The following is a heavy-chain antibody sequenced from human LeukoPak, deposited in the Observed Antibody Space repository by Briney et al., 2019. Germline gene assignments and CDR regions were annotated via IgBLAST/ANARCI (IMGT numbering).Heavy chain of an antibody. CDR3: ARVATYYDFWSGYHDRYYYMDV. CDR1: GGSFSGYY. D-gene: IGHD3-3*01. Sequence: SETLSLTCAVYGGSFSGYYWSWIRQPPGKGLEWIGEINHSGSTNYNPSLKSRVTISVDTSKNQFSLKLSSVTAADTAVYYCARVATYYDFWSGYHDRYYYMDVWGKGTTVTVSS. V-gene: IGHV4-34*01. CDR2: INHSGST. J-gene: IGHJ6*03.